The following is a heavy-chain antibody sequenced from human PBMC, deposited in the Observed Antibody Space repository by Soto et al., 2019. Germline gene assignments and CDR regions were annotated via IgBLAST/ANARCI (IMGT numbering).Heavy chain of an antibody. V-gene: IGHV1-2*04. CDR2: INPNSGGT. Sequence: GGSAKVSGNASGDTVIVYYMHWVRHAPGQGLELMGLINPNSGGTNYAQKFQGWVTMTRDTSISTAYMELSSLRSDDTAVYYCARSSLGMDVWAQGTTVTASS. J-gene: IGHJ6*02. D-gene: IGHD6-6*01. CDR3: ARSSLGMDV. CDR1: GDTVIVYY.